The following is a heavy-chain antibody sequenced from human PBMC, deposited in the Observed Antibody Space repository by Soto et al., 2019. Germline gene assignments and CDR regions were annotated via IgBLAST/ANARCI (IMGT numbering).Heavy chain of an antibody. CDR1: GDSISSNSYY. CDR2: IYYSGST. V-gene: IGHV4-39*01. Sequence: SETLSLTCTVSGDSISSNSYYWGWIRQPPGKGLEWIGTIYYSGSTYYNPSLKSRVTISVDTTKNHFSLKLSPVTAADTAVYYCARHLYTTTWYDFYYYGMDVWGQGTTVTVSS. J-gene: IGHJ6*02. D-gene: IGHD6-13*01. CDR3: ARHLYTTTWYDFYYYGMDV.